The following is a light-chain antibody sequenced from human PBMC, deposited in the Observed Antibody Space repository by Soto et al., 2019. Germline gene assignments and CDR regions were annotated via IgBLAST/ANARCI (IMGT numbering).Light chain of an antibody. CDR1: QSLNSR. V-gene: IGKV1-5*01. Sequence: IPLTQSPSTLTASVGDRVTLTCRASQSLNSRLAWYQQRPGKAPKLLIYDASTLESGVPSRFSGSGSGTEFTLTINNLQPDDLATYICQQYKSYSTFGRGTKVDIK. J-gene: IGKJ1*01. CDR3: QQYKSYST. CDR2: DAS.